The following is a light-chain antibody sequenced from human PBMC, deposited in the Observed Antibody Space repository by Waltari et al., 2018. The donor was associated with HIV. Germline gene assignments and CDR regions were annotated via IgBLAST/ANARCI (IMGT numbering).Light chain of an antibody. J-gene: IGLJ2*01. CDR1: ILAKKY. CDR3: YSAGDHDVV. V-gene: IGLV3-27*01. Sequence: SYELTQPSSVSVSPGQTASITCSGDILAKKYGRWFQQKPGQAPVVVIYEDIERPSGIPERFSGSSSGTTVTLTITGAHVEDDADYYCYSAGDHDVVFGGGTNLTVL. CDR2: EDI.